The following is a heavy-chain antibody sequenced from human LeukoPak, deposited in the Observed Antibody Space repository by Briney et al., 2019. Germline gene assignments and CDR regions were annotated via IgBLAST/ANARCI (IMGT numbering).Heavy chain of an antibody. J-gene: IGHJ4*02. CDR3: ASGYDSSGYYEFDY. Sequence: GWSLRLSCAASKFTFSSYWMSWVGQAPGQGLHWVANIKQDGSVQFYMDSLKGRFSVSRDNAKNTLYLQMNSLRAEDTAVYYCASGYDSSGYYEFDYWGQGTLVTVSS. CDR2: IKQDGSVQ. D-gene: IGHD3-22*01. V-gene: IGHV3-7*01. CDR1: KFTFSSYW.